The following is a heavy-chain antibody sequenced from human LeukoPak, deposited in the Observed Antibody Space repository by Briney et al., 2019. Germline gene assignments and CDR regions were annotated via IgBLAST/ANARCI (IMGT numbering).Heavy chain of an antibody. J-gene: IGHJ5*02. CDR3: AREPSSSSRWFDP. Sequence: SETLPLTCTVSGGSISSSYWNWIRQPAGKGLEWIGRISSSGSTNYNPSLKSRVTMSVDVSNNQFSLRLSSVTAADTAVYYCAREPSSSSRWFDPWGQGTLVTVSS. CDR1: GGSISSSY. CDR2: ISSSGST. D-gene: IGHD6-13*01. V-gene: IGHV4-4*07.